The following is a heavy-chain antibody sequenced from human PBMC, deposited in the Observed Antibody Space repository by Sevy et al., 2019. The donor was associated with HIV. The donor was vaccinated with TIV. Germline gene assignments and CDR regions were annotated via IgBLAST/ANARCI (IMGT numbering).Heavy chain of an antibody. V-gene: IGHV3-15*01. CDR2: IKSKTDGGTT. CDR3: TTDADSGTYDY. J-gene: IGHJ4*02. CDR1: GFTFSNAW. D-gene: IGHD6-13*01. Sequence: GGSLRLSCAASGFTFSNAWMSWVRQAPGKGLEWVGHIKSKTDGGTTDYAAPVKGRFTISRDDSKNTLYLQMNSLKTEDTAVYYCTTDADSGTYDYWGQGTLVTVSS.